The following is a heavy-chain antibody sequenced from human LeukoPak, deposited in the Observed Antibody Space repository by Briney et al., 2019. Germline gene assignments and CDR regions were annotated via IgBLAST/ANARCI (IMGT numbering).Heavy chain of an antibody. CDR2: IYSGGST. CDR1: GFTVSSNY. CDR3: ASRRDGYIPDAFDI. J-gene: IGHJ3*02. Sequence: PGGSLRLSCAASGFTVSSNYMSWVRRAPGKGLEWVSVIYSGGSTYYADSVKGRFTISRDNSKNTLYLQMNSLRAEDTAVYYCASRRDGYIPDAFDIWGQGTMVTVSS. D-gene: IGHD5-24*01. V-gene: IGHV3-66*01.